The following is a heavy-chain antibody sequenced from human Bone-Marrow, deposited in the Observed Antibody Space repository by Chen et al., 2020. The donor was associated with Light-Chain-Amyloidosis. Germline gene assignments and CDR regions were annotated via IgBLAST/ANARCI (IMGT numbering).Heavy chain of an antibody. CDR2: IFYTGAT. CDR1: GGSFTSYY. CDR3: ARHGGASFDF. Sequence: QVHLQESGPGLVKASETLSLTCNVSGGSFTSYYWSWIRQSPGKTLEWIGYIFYTGATLYSPALKKRLTXSLDTPKXXXXLKLTSMTAADTAVYYCARHGGASFDFWGQGTLVTVSS. D-gene: IGHD2-21*01. V-gene: IGHV4-59*08. J-gene: IGHJ4*02.